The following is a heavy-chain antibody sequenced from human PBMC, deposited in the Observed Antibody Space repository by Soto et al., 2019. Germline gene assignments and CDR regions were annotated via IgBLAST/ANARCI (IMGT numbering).Heavy chain of an antibody. V-gene: IGHV1-18*01. CDR3: ARVIRRGATSHYYSMDG. CDR2: ISAYNGNT. D-gene: IGHD1-26*01. Sequence: ASVEVSCKASGYTFTSYGMSWVRQAPGQGLEWMGWISAYNGNTNYAQKLQGRVTMTTDTSTSTAYMELRSLRSDDTVVYYCARVIRRGATSHYYSMDGCGEAPTITVST. J-gene: IGHJ6*04. CDR1: GYTFTSYG.